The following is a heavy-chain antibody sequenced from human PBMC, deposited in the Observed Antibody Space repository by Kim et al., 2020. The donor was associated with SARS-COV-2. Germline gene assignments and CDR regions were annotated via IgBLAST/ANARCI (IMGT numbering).Heavy chain of an antibody. D-gene: IGHD3-10*01. CDR3: AFWQKSWDMVRGVIIDY. CDR1: GFTVSSNY. CDR2: IYSGGST. Sequence: GGSLRLSCAASGFTVSSNYMSWVRQAPGKGLEWVSVIYSGGSTYYADSVKGRFTISRDNSKNTLYLQMNSLRAEDTAVYYCAFWQKSWDMVRGVIIDYWGQGTLVTVSS. J-gene: IGHJ4*02. V-gene: IGHV3-53*01.